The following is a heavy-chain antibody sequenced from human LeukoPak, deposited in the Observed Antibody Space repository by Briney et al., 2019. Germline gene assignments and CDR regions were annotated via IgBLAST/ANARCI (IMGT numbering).Heavy chain of an antibody. CDR1: GFTFSSYS. CDR2: ISSSSSTI. J-gene: IGHJ4*02. V-gene: IGHV3-48*04. D-gene: IGHD3-10*01. Sequence: PGGSLRLSCAASGFTFSSYSMNWVRQAPGKGLEWVSYISSSSSTIYYADSVKGRFTISRDNAKNSLYLQMNSLRAEDTAVYYCARVADGSGNWPKYYFDYWGQGTLVTVSS. CDR3: ARVADGSGNWPKYYFDY.